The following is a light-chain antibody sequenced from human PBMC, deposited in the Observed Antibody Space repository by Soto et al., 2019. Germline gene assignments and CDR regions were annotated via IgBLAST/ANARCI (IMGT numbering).Light chain of an antibody. CDR1: QSVSSD. CDR2: GAS. Sequence: EIALTQSPYTLSVSLGERAAISCRASQSVSSDLAWYHQKPGQAPRLLIYGASTRATGIPARFSGSGSGTEFTLTISSLQPDDFATYYCQHYNSYSEAFGQGTKVDIK. CDR3: QHYNSYSEA. J-gene: IGKJ1*01. V-gene: IGKV3D-15*01.